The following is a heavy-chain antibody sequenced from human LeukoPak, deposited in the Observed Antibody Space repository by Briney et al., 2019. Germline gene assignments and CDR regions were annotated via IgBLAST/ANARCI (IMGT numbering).Heavy chain of an antibody. D-gene: IGHD3-22*01. CDR2: ISHNGGGT. Sequence: GGSLRLSCAASGFTFTDYAMSWVRQAPEKGLEWVSTISHNGGGTYYAESVKGRFTISRDNSKNTVYLQMNSLRAEDTAVYYCAKSSYYDSSGFYREYYFDYWGQGTLVTVSS. J-gene: IGHJ4*02. CDR1: GFTFTDYA. CDR3: AKSSYYDSSGFYREYYFDY. V-gene: IGHV3-23*01.